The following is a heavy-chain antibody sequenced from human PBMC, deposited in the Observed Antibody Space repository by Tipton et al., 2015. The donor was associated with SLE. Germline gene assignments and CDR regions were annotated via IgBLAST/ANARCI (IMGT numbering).Heavy chain of an antibody. CDR1: GGSFSGYY. CDR2: INYSGTT. CDR3: ARWNFVTMTGGFDI. V-gene: IGHV4-34*01. Sequence: TLSLTCAVYGGSFSGYYWSWIRQPPGKGLECIGNINYSGTTSYNPSLKSRVTMSVDTSQNQFSLTLRSVTAADTAIYYCARWNFVTMTGGFDIWGQGTMVTVSS. D-gene: IGHD1-7*01. J-gene: IGHJ3*02.